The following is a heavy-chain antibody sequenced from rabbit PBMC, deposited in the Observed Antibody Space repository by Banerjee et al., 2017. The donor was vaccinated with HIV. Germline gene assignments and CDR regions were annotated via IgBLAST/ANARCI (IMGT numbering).Heavy chain of an antibody. V-gene: IGHV1S45*01. D-gene: IGHD4-1*01. Sequence: QEQLVESGGDLVKPGASLTLTCTASGFSFSNKYVMCWVRQAPGKGLEWIACINTSSGNTVYASWAKGRFTISKTSSTTVTLQMTSLTAADTATYFYARDLAGVIGWNFGLWGPGTLVTVS. J-gene: IGHJ4*01. CDR1: GFSFSNKYV. CDR2: INTSSGNT. CDR3: ARDLAGVIGWNFGL.